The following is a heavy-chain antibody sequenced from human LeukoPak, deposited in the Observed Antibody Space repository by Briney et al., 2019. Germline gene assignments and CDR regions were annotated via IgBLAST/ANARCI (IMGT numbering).Heavy chain of an antibody. CDR1: GDSIGSYF. CDR2: IYHSGST. D-gene: IGHD2-2*01. V-gene: IGHV4-59*01. CDR3: ARDGPAYTSRWYDYYYGLDV. Sequence: SETLSLTCTVSGDSIGSYFWSWIRQSPGKGLEWIGHIYHSGSTNYNPSLKYRVTISIDTSKNQFSLKLTSVTSADTAVYYCARDGPAYTSRWYDYYYGLDVWGQGTTVTVSS. J-gene: IGHJ6*02.